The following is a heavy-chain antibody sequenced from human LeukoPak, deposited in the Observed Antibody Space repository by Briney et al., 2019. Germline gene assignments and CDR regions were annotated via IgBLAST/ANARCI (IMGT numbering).Heavy chain of an antibody. J-gene: IGHJ4*02. Sequence: PSETLSLTCTVSGGSITSNGHYWGWIRQPPGKGLEWIGGIHYTGSTYYNPSLKSRVTISVDTPKNQFSLKVISVTAADTAIYYCARVIRVGLTGPGAVDHWGQGTLAIVSS. CDR3: ARVIRVGLTGPGAVDH. CDR1: GGSITSNGHY. CDR2: IHYTGST. V-gene: IGHV4-39*01. D-gene: IGHD2-21*01.